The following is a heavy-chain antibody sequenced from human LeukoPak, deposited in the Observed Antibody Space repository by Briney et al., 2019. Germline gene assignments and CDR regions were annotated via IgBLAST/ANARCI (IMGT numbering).Heavy chain of an antibody. CDR2: ISSSGSTI. CDR3: WRESTDPYYYDSSGSVDY. J-gene: IGHJ4*02. D-gene: IGHD3-22*01. V-gene: IGHV3-11*01. Sequence: GGSLRLSCAASGFTFSDYYMSWIRQAPGKGLEWVSYISSSGSTIYYADSVKGRFTISRDNDKNSLYLQMNSLRAEGTAVYYCWRESTDPYYYDSSGSVDYWGQGTLVTVSS. CDR1: GFTFSDYY.